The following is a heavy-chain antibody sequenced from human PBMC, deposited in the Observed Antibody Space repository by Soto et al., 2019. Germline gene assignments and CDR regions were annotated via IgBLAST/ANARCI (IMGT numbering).Heavy chain of an antibody. CDR1: GGSFSGYY. D-gene: IGHD2-21*02. Sequence: SETLSLTCAGYGGSFSGYYWSWIRQPPGKGLEWIGEINHSGSTNYNPSLKSRVTISVDTAKNQFSLKLSSVTAADTAVYYCARLFHCYSDCPTPSRRDYWGQGTLVTGSS. V-gene: IGHV4-34*01. CDR3: ARLFHCYSDCPTPSRRDY. CDR2: INHSGST. J-gene: IGHJ4*02.